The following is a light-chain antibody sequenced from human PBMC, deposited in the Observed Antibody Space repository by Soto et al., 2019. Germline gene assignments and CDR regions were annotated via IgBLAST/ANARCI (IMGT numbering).Light chain of an antibody. V-gene: IGLV2-11*01. CDR1: SSDVGGYNY. CDR2: DVS. CDR3: CSHAGSGTLYV. Sequence: QSALTQPRSVSGSPGQSVTISCTGTSSDVGGYNYVSWYQQHPGKAPKLMIYDVSKRPSGVPDRFSGSKSGNTASLTISGLQAEDEADYYCCSHAGSGTLYVFGTGTKLTVL. J-gene: IGLJ1*01.